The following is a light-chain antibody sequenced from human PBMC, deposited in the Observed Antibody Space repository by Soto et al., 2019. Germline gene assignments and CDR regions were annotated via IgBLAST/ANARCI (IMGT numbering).Light chain of an antibody. Sequence: QSALTQPASVSGSPGQSITLSCTGSSGDVGGYKYVSWYQQHPGKAPKLIIYDVSNRPSGVSNRFSGSKSGNTASLTISGLQAEDEADYFCSSYTSRSTLEFGGGTKVTVL. V-gene: IGLV2-14*01. J-gene: IGLJ2*01. CDR1: SGDVGGYKY. CDR3: SSYTSRSTLE. CDR2: DVS.